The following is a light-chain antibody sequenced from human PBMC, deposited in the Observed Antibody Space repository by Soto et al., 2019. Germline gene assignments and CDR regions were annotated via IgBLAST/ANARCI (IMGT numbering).Light chain of an antibody. CDR1: QSISSW. CDR3: QQYNSYWT. J-gene: IGKJ1*01. Sequence: DIQMTQSPSTLSASVGDRVTITCRASQSISSWLAWYQQKPGKAPKLLIYKASNLESGVPLRFSGSGSGTEFPLTSSRLPPDDFATYYCQQYNSYWTFGQGTKVEIK. CDR2: KAS. V-gene: IGKV1-5*03.